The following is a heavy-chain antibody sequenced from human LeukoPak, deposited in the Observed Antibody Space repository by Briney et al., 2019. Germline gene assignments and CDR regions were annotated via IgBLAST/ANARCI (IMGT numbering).Heavy chain of an antibody. J-gene: IGHJ4*02. CDR2: ISGSGYYS. Sequence: GGSLRLSCAASEFTFDNYAMSWIRQAPGKGLEWVSVISGSGYYSYYADSVKGRFTVSRDNSKTTLYLQMNSLRADDTAVYYCAKGGPTGSNYFDFWGQGALVTVSS. D-gene: IGHD1-26*01. V-gene: IGHV3-23*01. CDR1: EFTFDNYA. CDR3: AKGGPTGSNYFDF.